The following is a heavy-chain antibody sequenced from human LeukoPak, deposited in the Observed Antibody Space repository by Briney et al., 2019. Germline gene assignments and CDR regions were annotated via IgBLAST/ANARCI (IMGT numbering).Heavy chain of an antibody. J-gene: IGHJ4*02. V-gene: IGHV3-30-3*01. CDR1: GFTFSSYA. CDR2: ISYDGSNK. Sequence: GGSLRLSCAASGFTFSSYAVHWVRQAPGKGLEWAAVISYDGSNKYYADSVKGRFTISRDNSKNTLYLQMNSLRVEDTAVYYCARGRAGLLRYFDFWGQGTLVTVSS. D-gene: IGHD3-9*01. CDR3: ARGRAGLLRYFDF.